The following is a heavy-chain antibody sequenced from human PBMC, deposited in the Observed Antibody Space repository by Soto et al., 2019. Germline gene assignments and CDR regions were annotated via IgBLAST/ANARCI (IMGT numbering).Heavy chain of an antibody. D-gene: IGHD6-6*01. V-gene: IGHV3-21*01. CDR2: ITSSSSYT. J-gene: IGHJ4*02. CDR1: GFTFRSYT. Sequence: PGGSLRLSCAASGFTFRSYTMHWVRQAPGKGLEWVSSITSSSSYTYYADSLRGRFTISRDNAQNSLYLQFNSLRAEDTAVYYCARAEGSYSSSSFGGHWGRGTLVTASS. CDR3: ARAEGSYSSSSFGGH.